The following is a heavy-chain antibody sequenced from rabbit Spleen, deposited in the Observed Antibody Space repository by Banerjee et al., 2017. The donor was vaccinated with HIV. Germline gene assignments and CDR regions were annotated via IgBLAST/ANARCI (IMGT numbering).Heavy chain of an antibody. J-gene: IGHJ4*01. D-gene: IGHD2-1*01. Sequence: QEQLVESGGGLVQPGGSLTLSCKASGFDFSDYGVSWVRQAPGKGLEWIGYIDPIFGTTYYASWVNGRFTISRHNAQNTLYLQLDSLTAADTATYFCLRDRANIGGDYGPYYFDLWGPGSLVTVS. CDR3: LRDRANIGGDYGPYYFDL. V-gene: IGHV1S47*01. CDR1: GFDFSDYG. CDR2: IDPIFGTT.